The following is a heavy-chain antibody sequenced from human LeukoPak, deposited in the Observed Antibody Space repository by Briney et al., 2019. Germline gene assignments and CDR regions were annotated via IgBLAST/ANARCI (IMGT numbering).Heavy chain of an antibody. V-gene: IGHV4-34*01. J-gene: IGHJ4*02. CDR1: GGTISSYY. CDR2: INHSGST. D-gene: IGHD2-15*01. Sequence: SETLSLTCTVSGGTISSYYWSWIRQPPGKGLEWIGEINHSGSTNYNPSLKSRVTISVDTSKNQFSLKLSSVTAADTAVYYCARGSFPIVVVVAAKRNYFDYWGQGTLVTVSS. CDR3: ARGSFPIVVVVAAKRNYFDY.